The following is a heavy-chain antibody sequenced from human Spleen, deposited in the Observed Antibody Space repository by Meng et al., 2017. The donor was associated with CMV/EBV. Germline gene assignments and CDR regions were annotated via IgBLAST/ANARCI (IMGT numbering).Heavy chain of an antibody. CDR3: ARETLISGTYYVHY. Sequence: SETLSLTCAFYGGSFSGYWWNWIRQPPGKGLEWIGEINQSGTTNYNPPLKSRVIISVDTSKNQFSLKLSSVTAADTAVYYCARETLISGTYYVHYWGQGTLVTVSS. V-gene: IGHV4-34*01. CDR2: INQSGTT. D-gene: IGHD1-26*01. CDR1: GGSFSGYW. J-gene: IGHJ4*02.